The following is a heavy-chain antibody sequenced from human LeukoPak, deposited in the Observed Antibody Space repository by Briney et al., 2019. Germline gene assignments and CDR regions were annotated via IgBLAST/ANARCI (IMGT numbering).Heavy chain of an antibody. CDR3: AREVYGGNSGVQYYFDY. CDR2: IYYSGST. D-gene: IGHD4-23*01. Sequence: PSETLSLTCTVSGGSISSYYWSWIRQPPGKGLEWIGYIYYSGSTNYNPSLKSRVTISVDTSKNQFSLKLSSVTAADTAVYYCAREVYGGNSGVQYYFDYWGQGTLVTVSS. J-gene: IGHJ4*02. V-gene: IGHV4-59*12. CDR1: GGSISSYY.